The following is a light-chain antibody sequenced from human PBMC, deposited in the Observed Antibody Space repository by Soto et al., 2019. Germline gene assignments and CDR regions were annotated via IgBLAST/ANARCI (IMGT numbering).Light chain of an antibody. V-gene: IGKV2-28*01. Sequence: DIVMTQSPLSLPVTPGEPASISCRSSQSLLHSVGYNYLDWYLQKPGQSPQLLIFLGSNRASGVHDRFSGSGSGTDFTLKISRVEAEDVGVYYCMQALQTPYTFGQGTKLEIK. CDR1: QSLLHSVGYNY. J-gene: IGKJ2*01. CDR2: LGS. CDR3: MQALQTPYT.